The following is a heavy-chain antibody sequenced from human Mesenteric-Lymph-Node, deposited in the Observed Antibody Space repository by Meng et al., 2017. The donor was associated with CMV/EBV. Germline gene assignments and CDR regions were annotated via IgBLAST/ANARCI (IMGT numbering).Heavy chain of an antibody. CDR2: INHSGST. Sequence: QVQLHQWGGRRLTPSEHLSLTCAVYGWSFSCYYLSWIRQPPGKGLEWIGEINHSGSTNYNPSLKSRVTISVDTSKNQFSLKLSSVTAADTAVYYCARHQRWLKSEGGFNYWGQGTLVTVSS. CDR1: GWSFSCYY. V-gene: IGHV4-34*01. CDR3: ARHQRWLKSEGGFNY. J-gene: IGHJ4*02. D-gene: IGHD4-23*01.